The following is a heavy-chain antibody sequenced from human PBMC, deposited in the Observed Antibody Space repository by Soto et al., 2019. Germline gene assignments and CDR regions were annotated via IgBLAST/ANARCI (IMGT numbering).Heavy chain of an antibody. Sequence: PGGSLRLSCAVSGFTFSEYIMDWVRQAPGKGLEWVGRTRNKANGYTTEYAASVKGRFSVSRDEPKNSFFLQMNSLKTKDTAVYYCVATATGSCFDYWGQGTMVTVSS. V-gene: IGHV3-72*01. J-gene: IGHJ4*02. D-gene: IGHD6-13*01. CDR1: GFTFSEYI. CDR3: VATATGSCFDY. CDR2: TRNKANGYTT.